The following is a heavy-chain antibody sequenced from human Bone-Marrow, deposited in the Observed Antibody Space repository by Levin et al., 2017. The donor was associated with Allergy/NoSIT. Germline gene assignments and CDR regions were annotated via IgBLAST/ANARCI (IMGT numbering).Heavy chain of an antibody. D-gene: IGHD2-2*01. CDR1: GYTFTSYG. CDR2: ISAYNGNT. Sequence: ASVKVSCKASGYTFTSYGISWVRQAPGQGLEWMGWISAYNGNTNYAQKLQGRVTMTTDTSTSTAYMELRSLRSDDTAVYYCARDRRVVVPAALHDAFDIWGQGTMVTVSS. J-gene: IGHJ3*02. CDR3: ARDRRVVVPAALHDAFDI. V-gene: IGHV1-18*01.